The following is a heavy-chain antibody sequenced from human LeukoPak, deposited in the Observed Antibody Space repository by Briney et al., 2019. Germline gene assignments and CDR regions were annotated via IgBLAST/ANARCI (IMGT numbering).Heavy chain of an antibody. CDR3: ARVADSPPLYYYGMDV. Sequence: GGSLRLSCAASGFTFSSYSMNWVRQAPGKGLEWVSSISSSSSYIYYADSVKGRFTISRDNAKNSLYLQMNSLRAEDTAVYYCARVADSPPLYYYGMDVWGQGTTVTVSS. J-gene: IGHJ6*02. V-gene: IGHV3-21*01. CDR2: ISSSSSYI. CDR1: GFTFSSYS.